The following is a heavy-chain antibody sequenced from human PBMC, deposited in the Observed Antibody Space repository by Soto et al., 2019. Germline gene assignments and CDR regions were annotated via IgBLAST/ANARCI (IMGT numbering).Heavy chain of an antibody. CDR1: GGSISSGDYY. J-gene: IGHJ3*02. D-gene: IGHD3-22*01. CDR3: ASFTTAYAFDI. CDR2: IYYSGST. Sequence: QVQLQESGPGLVKPSQTLSLTCTVSGGSISSGDYYWSWIRQPPGKGLEWIGYIYYSGSTYYIRSLKSRVTISVDTSKNQFSLKLSSVPAADKAGYYCASFTTAYAFDIWGQGTMVTVSS. V-gene: IGHV4-30-4*01.